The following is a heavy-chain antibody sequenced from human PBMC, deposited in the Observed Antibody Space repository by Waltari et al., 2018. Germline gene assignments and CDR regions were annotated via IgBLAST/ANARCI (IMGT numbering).Heavy chain of an antibody. CDR1: GGSISSSSYY. CDR3: ARHPPSNTYYYESPDAFDI. D-gene: IGHD3-22*01. CDR2: IYYSGST. J-gene: IGHJ3*02. Sequence: QLQLQESGPGLVKPSETLSLTCTVSGGSISSSSYYWGWIRQPPGKGLEWVGCIYYSGSTYYNPSLKSRVTISVDTSKNQFSLKLSSVTAADTAVYYCARHPPSNTYYYESPDAFDIWGQGTMVTVSS. V-gene: IGHV4-39*01.